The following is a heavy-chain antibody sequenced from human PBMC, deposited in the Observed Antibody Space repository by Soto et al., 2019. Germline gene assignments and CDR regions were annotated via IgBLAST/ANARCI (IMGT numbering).Heavy chain of an antibody. D-gene: IGHD3-10*01. J-gene: IGHJ6*02. CDR2: IDPSDSYT. V-gene: IGHV5-10-1*01. CDR1: GYSFTSYW. Sequence: GESLKISCKGSGYSFTSYWISWVRQMPGKGLEWMGRIDPSDSYTNYSPSFQGHVTISADKSISTAYLQWSSLKASDTAMYYCARLAWFGESRTTKTGKYGMDVWGQGTTVTVSS. CDR3: ARLAWFGESRTTKTGKYGMDV.